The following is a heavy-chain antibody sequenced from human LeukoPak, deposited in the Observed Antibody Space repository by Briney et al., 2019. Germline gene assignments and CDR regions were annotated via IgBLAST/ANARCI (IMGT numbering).Heavy chain of an antibody. J-gene: IGHJ4*02. CDR1: GASISSHY. Sequence: SETLSLTCIVFGASISSHYWSWIRQPPGKRLEWIGYVHHDGTTNQNPSLKSRVAISIHTSSNQMSLKLYSMTAADTAMYYCARGSTRADDYWGQGILVTVS. D-gene: IGHD2/OR15-2a*01. CDR2: VHHDGTT. V-gene: IGHV4-59*11. CDR3: ARGSTRADDY.